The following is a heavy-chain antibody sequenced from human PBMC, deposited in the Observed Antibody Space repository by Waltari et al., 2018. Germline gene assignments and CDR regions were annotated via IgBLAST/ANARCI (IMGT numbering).Heavy chain of an antibody. D-gene: IGHD3-16*01. V-gene: IGHV3-7*01. CDR2: IKQDGSEK. CDR1: GFTFSRYW. CDR3: ARDRFDPGRYVWGSYYYYYYMDV. J-gene: IGHJ6*03. Sequence: EVQLVESGGGLVQPGGSLRLSCAASGFTFSRYWMSWVRQAPGKGLAWLANIKQDGSEKYYVDSVKGRFTISRDNAKNSLYLQMNSLRAEDTAVYYCARDRFDPGRYVWGSYYYYYYMDVWGKGTTVTVSS.